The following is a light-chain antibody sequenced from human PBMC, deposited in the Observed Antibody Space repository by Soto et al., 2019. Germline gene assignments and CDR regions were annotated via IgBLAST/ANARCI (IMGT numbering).Light chain of an antibody. J-gene: IGKJ5*01. V-gene: IGKV1-5*01. CDR2: DAS. Sequence: DIQMTQSPSTLSASVGDRVTITCRASQSISSWLAWYQQKPGKAPKLLIYDASSLESGVPSRFSGSGSGTEFTLTISSLQPDDFANDYCQQYNSYPITFGQGTRLEIK. CDR1: QSISSW. CDR3: QQYNSYPIT.